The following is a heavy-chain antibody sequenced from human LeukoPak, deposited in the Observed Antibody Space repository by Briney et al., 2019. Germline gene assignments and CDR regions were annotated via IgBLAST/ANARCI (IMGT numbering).Heavy chain of an antibody. Sequence: GGSLRLSCAASGFTLSSYAMHWVRQAPGKGLEWVAVISYDGSNKYYADSVKGRFTISRDNSKNTLYLQMNSLRAEDTAVYYCARDHLIVVLRYYFDYWGQGTLVTVSS. D-gene: IGHD3-22*01. CDR2: ISYDGSNK. V-gene: IGHV3-30*04. CDR1: GFTLSSYA. CDR3: ARDHLIVVLRYYFDY. J-gene: IGHJ4*02.